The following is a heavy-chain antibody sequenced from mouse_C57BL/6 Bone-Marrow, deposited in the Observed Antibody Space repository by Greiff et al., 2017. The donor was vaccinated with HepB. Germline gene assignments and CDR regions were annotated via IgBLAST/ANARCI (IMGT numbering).Heavy chain of an antibody. V-gene: IGHV10-1*01. J-gene: IGHJ2*01. CDR2: IRSKSNNYAT. D-gene: IGHD2-3*01. CDR3: VRQEDGYLAD. CDR1: GFSFNNYA. Sequence: DVMLVESGGGLVQPKGSLKLSCAASGFSFNNYAMNWVRQAPGKGLEWVARIRSKSNNYATYYADSVKDRFTISRDDSESMLYLQMNNLKTEDTAMYYCVRQEDGYLADWGQGTTLTVSS.